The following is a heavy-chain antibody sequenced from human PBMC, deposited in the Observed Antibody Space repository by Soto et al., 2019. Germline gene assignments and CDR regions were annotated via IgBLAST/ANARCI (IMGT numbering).Heavy chain of an antibody. CDR3: AKDRGGFTSGWEFFDF. CDR2: ISGNGATT. Sequence: EVALLESGGGLVQPGGSLRLSCEVSGVAFSFYSMSWVRQAPGKRLEWVASISGNGATTYYAASGKGRFTFSRDNSKNTVHLQMNSLRGEDTAVYYCAKDRGGFTSGWEFFDFWGQGTLVTVSS. J-gene: IGHJ4*02. V-gene: IGHV3-23*01. D-gene: IGHD6-19*01. CDR1: GVAFSFYS.